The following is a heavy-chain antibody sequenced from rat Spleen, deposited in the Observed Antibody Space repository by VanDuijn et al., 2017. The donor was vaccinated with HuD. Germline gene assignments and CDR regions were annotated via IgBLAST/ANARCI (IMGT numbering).Heavy chain of an antibody. V-gene: IGHV1-43*01. CDR3: ARPRTTTDYYFVLDA. CDR2: IHAGSGIT. D-gene: IGHD1-6*01. CDR1: GYTFTSYY. Sequence: QVQLQQSGAELAKPGSSVKISCKASGYTFTSYYVSWIKQTSGQGPEYIGYIHAGSGITNYNEKFKGKATLTVDKSSSTAFMQFSGPTPDDSAGYYGARPRTTTDYYFVLDAWGQGASVTVSS. J-gene: IGHJ4*01.